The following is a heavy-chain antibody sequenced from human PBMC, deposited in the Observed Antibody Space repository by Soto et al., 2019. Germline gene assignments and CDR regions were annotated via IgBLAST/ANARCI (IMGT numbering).Heavy chain of an antibody. CDR3: ARALPSPLANWCDP. J-gene: IGHJ5*02. D-gene: IGHD2-2*01. V-gene: IGHV4-61*01. CDR2: IYYSGST. CDR1: RGSVSSGSYY. Sequence: QVQLQESGPGLVKPSETLSLTCTVSRGSVSSGSYYWSWIRQPTGKRLEWIGFIYYSGSTNYNPSLNSRVTVSLDTSKTQFSLKLSAVTAADTAGYYCARALPSPLANWCDPWGQGTLVTVSS.